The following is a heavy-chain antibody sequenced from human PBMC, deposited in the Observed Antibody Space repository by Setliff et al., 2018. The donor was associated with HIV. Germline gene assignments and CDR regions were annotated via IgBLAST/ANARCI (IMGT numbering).Heavy chain of an antibody. CDR3: ARDPHSYDYGANFDY. CDR1: GFIFNSYA. Sequence: SLRLSCAASGFIFNSYAVHWVRQAPGKGLEWVAVISYDGSNKYYADSVKGRFTISRDNSKNTLYLQMNSLRAEDTAVYYCARDPHSYDYGANFDYWGQGTLVTVSS. D-gene: IGHD4-17*01. J-gene: IGHJ4*02. V-gene: IGHV3-30*04. CDR2: ISYDGSNK.